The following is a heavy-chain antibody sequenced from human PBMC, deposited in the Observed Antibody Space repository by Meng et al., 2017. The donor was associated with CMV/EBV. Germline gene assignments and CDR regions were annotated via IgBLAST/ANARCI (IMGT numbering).Heavy chain of an antibody. J-gene: IGHJ4*02. D-gene: IGHD4-11*01. Sequence: GGSLRLSCSVSGFTFNAYVMSWVRQAPGKGLEWVSAISGSGGSAYYADSLKGRSTISRDNSKNTLYLQMHSLRAEDTAVYYCARYVESWSTEPLDFWGQGTLVTVSS. CDR1: GFTFNAYV. CDR2: ISGSGGSA. V-gene: IGHV3-23*01. CDR3: ARYVESWSTEPLDF.